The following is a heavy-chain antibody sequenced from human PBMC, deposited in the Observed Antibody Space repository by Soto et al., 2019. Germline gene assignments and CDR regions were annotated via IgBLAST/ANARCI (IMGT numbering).Heavy chain of an antibody. V-gene: IGHV1-69*08. D-gene: IGHD1-26*01. CDR1: GGTFSHYY. CDR3: ASNVAAVGARPSDS. J-gene: IGHJ4*02. Sequence: QVQLVQSGAEVKKPGSSVKVSCKASGGTFSHYYISWVRQAPGQGLEWMGRISPILGATNYAQKVQGRVTLTADKSEGTAYMELSSLRSEDTAVYYCASNVAAVGARPSDSWGQGTLVTVSS. CDR2: ISPILGAT.